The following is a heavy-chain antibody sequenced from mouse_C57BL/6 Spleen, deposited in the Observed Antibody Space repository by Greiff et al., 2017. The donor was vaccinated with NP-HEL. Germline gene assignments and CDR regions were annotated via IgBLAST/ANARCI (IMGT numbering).Heavy chain of an antibody. CDR2: IDPSDSYT. J-gene: IGHJ4*01. CDR3: ARNYGSSPVYAMDY. D-gene: IGHD1-1*01. Sequence: VQLQQPGAELVKPGASVKLSCKASGYTFTSYWMQWVKQRPGQGLEWIGEIDPSDSYTNYNQKFKGKATLTVDTSSSTAYMQLSSLTSEDSAVYYCARNYGSSPVYAMDYWGQGTSVTVSS. V-gene: IGHV1-50*01. CDR1: GYTFTSYW.